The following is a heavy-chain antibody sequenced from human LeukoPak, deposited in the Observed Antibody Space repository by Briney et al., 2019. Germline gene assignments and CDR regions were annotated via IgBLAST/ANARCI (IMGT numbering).Heavy chain of an antibody. V-gene: IGHV4-4*02. CDR2: VNLQGST. Sequence: PSETLSLTCGVSGGSITSTNYWTWARQPPGKGLERLGEVNLQGSTNYNPPLMGRVAISVVMSANHNSLQLTSVTAADTAVYYCARECGPYRHLDYSGQGTLVTVSS. CDR1: GGSITSTNY. CDR3: ARECGPYRHLDY. J-gene: IGHJ4*02.